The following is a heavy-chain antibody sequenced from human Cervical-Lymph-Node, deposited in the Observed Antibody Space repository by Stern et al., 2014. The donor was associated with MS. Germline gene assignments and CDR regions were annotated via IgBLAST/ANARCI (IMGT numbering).Heavy chain of an antibody. D-gene: IGHD1-1*01. CDR3: ARELSGMYGMDV. V-gene: IGHV4-31*03. CDR1: GGSINTGDYY. J-gene: IGHJ6*02. Sequence: QVQLQQWGPGLVKPSQTLSLTCTVSGGSINTGDYYWSWVRQHPGNGLEWLGYIYYSGATYYNPSLKGRHTISVDTSKRHFSLKLTSVTAADTAVYYCARELSGMYGMDVWGQGTTVTVSS. CDR2: IYYSGAT.